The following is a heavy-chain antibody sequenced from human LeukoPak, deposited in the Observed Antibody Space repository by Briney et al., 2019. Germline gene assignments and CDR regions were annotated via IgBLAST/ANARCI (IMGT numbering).Heavy chain of an antibody. D-gene: IGHD3-16*01. CDR2: IKQDGREK. Sequence: GGSLYLSCAASGFTLTKYRMGSVPAAPGQGGGRVAKIKQDGREKYYVDSMKGRFTISRDNAKNSLYLQLNSLRAEDTAVYYCAREMPFGDSFDYWGQGALVTVSS. J-gene: IGHJ4*02. CDR1: GFTLTKYR. CDR3: AREMPFGDSFDY. V-gene: IGHV3-7*01.